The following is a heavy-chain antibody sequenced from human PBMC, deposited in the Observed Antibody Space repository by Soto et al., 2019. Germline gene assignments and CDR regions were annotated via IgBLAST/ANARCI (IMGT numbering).Heavy chain of an antibody. J-gene: IGHJ5*02. V-gene: IGHV4-4*02. D-gene: IGHD2-15*01. CDR3: ARSPNIHSQTWFDP. CDR1: GGSISPINW. CDR2: IYHTGTT. Sequence: QVQLQESGPGLVKPSGTLSLTCGVSGGSISPINWWSWVRQTPGKGLEWIGEIYHTGTTDYNPSLKSRVTISIDKSKNQFFRNLTSVTAADTALYYCARSPNIHSQTWFDPWGQGTWVTVSS.